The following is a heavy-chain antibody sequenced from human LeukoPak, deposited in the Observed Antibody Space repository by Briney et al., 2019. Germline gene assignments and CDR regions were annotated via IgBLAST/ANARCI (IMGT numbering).Heavy chain of an antibody. V-gene: IGHV1-8*01. CDR3: ARGFGDYGDYVDY. CDR2: MNPNSGNT. Sequence: GASVKVSCKASGYTFTSYDINLVRQATGQGLEWMGWMNPNSGNTGYAQKFRGRVTMTRNTSISTAYMELSSLRSEDTAVYYCARGFGDYGDYVDYWGQGTLVTVSS. J-gene: IGHJ4*02. CDR1: GYTFTSYD. D-gene: IGHD4-17*01.